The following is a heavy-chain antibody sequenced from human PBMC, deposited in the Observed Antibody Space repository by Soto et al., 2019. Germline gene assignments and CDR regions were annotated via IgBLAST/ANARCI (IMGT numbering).Heavy chain of an antibody. D-gene: IGHD3-22*01. Sequence: PGESLKISCKISGKDFTRFWVVWVRQMPGRGLGWMGNIYPGDSDTRYTPPFQGQVTISADKSTNTAYLQWHSLQASDTALYYCAKQDDRGALEIWGQGTKVTVSS. CDR3: AKQDDRGALEI. CDR2: IYPGDSDT. J-gene: IGHJ3*02. CDR1: GKDFTRFW. V-gene: IGHV5-51*01.